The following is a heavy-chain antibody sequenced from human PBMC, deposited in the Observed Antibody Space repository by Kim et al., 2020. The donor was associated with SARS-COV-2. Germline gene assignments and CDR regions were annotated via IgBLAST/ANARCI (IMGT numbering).Heavy chain of an antibody. J-gene: IGHJ4*02. Sequence: SETLSLTCAVSGGSITSADWWSWVRQPPGRGLEWIGEVYFSGITNYNPSLTSQVTISLERYKNQFSLKLTSVTAADTAVYYCARGDKYRWDYWGRGTLVTVSS. CDR3: ARGDKYRWDY. CDR2: VYFSGIT. D-gene: IGHD5-12*01. V-gene: IGHV4-4*02. CDR1: GGSITSADW.